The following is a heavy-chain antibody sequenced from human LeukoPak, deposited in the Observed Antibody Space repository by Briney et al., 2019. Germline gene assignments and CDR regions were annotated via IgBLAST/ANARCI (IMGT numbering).Heavy chain of an antibody. CDR3: ARVDSGSACAS. CDR1: GFTLSSYS. J-gene: IGHJ1*01. V-gene: IGHV3-64*01. CDR2: ISKNGRNT. Sequence: GSLRLSCAASGFTLSSYSMHWVRQAPGKGLEFVSAISKNGRNTYYGNSMKGRFTISRDISKNTLYLQMGSLRPEDMAVYYCARVDSGSACASWGQGILSPSPQ. D-gene: IGHD6-19*01.